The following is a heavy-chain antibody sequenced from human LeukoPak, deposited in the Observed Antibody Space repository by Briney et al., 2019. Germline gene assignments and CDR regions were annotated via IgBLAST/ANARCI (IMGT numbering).Heavy chain of an antibody. CDR2: INAGNGNT. V-gene: IGHV1-3*01. CDR1: GYTFTSYA. J-gene: IGHJ4*02. Sequence: ASVKVSCKASGYTFTSYAMHWVRQAPGQRLEWMGWINAGNGNTKYSQKFQGRVTITRDTSASTAYMELSSLRAEDTAVYYCARVTMPYCSGGSCYDFDYWGQGTLVTVSS. D-gene: IGHD2-15*01. CDR3: ARVTMPYCSGGSCYDFDY.